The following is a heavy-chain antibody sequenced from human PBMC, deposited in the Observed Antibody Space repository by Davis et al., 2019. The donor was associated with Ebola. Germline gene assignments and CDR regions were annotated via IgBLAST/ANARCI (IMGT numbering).Heavy chain of an antibody. CDR1: GFTFSSYA. D-gene: IGHD6-6*01. CDR3: AGYSSSSSDLYYYYGMDV. CDR2: ISYDGSNK. Sequence: PGGSLRPSCAAPGFTFSSYAMHWVRQAPGKGLEWVAVISYDGSNKYYADSVKGRFTISRDNSKNTLYLQMNSLRAEDTAVYYCAGYSSSSSDLYYYYGMDVWGQGTTVTVSS. V-gene: IGHV3-30-3*01. J-gene: IGHJ6*02.